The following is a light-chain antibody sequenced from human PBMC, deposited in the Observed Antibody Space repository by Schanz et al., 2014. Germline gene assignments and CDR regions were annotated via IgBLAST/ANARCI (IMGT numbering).Light chain of an antibody. CDR1: SSNIGSNT. J-gene: IGLJ2*01. CDR3: QSYDSSLSGPV. CDR2: SNN. Sequence: QSVLTQPPSASGTPGQRVTISCSGSSSNIGSNTVNWIQQLPGTAPKLLIYSNNQRPSGVPDRFSGSKSGTSASLAITGLQAEDEADYYCQSYDSSLSGPVFGGGTKLTVL. V-gene: IGLV1-44*01.